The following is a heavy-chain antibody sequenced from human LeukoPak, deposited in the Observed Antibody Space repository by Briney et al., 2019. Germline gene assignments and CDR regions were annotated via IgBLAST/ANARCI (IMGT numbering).Heavy chain of an antibody. CDR3: ARGLPLHSKPLGRDPHPVDY. Sequence: KSSETLSLTCAVYGGSFSGYYWSWIRQPPGKGLEWIGEINHSGSTNYNPSLKSRVTISVDTSKNQFSLKLSSVTAADTAVYYCARGLPLHSKPLGRDPHPVDYWGQGTLVTVSS. CDR2: INHSGST. J-gene: IGHJ4*02. CDR1: GGSFSGYY. D-gene: IGHD2-21*01. V-gene: IGHV4-34*01.